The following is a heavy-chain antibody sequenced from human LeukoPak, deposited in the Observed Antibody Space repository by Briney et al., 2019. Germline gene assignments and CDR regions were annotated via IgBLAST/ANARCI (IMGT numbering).Heavy chain of an antibody. Sequence: ASVKVSCKASGYTFTSYGISWVRQAPGQGLEWMGGIIPIFGTANYAQKFQGRVTITADESTSTAYMELSSLRSEDTAVYYCASADSSGLQYKIDYWGQGTLVTVSS. V-gene: IGHV1-69*13. CDR3: ASADSSGLQYKIDY. CDR2: IIPIFGTA. D-gene: IGHD3-22*01. CDR1: GYTFTSYG. J-gene: IGHJ4*02.